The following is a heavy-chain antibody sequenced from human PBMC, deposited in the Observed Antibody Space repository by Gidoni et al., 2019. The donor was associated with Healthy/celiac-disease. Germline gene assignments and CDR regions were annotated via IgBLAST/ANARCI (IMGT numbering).Heavy chain of an antibody. CDR3: ARLPALGDCSSTSCYDVDD. D-gene: IGHD2-2*01. V-gene: IGHV1-3*01. CDR1: GSTFTSYA. CDR2: IHSGNGNT. Sequence: QVQLVQSGAEVKKPGASVKVSCKASGSTFTSYAMHWVRQAPGQRREWMGWIHSGNGNTTYSQKFQGRGTITRDTSASTAYMELSSLRSEDTAVSYCARLPALGDCSSTSCYDVDDWGQGTLVTVSS. J-gene: IGHJ4*02.